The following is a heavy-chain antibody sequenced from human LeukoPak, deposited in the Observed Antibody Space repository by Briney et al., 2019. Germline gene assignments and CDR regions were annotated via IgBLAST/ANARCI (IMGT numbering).Heavy chain of an antibody. J-gene: IGHJ4*02. CDR3: ARDILTGYGYFDY. V-gene: IGHV4-4*02. CDR1: GFTLSSYTM. CDR2: IYHSGST. Sequence: GSLRLSCAASGFTLSSYTMNWVRQPPGKGLEWIGEIYHSGSTNYNPSLKSRVTISVDKSKNQFSLKLSSVTAADTAVYYCARDILTGYGYFDYWGQGTLVTVSS. D-gene: IGHD3-9*01.